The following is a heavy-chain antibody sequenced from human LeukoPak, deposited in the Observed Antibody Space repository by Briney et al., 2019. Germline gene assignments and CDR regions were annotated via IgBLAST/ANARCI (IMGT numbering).Heavy chain of an antibody. D-gene: IGHD3-22*01. V-gene: IGHV1-2*06. Sequence: ASVKVSCKASGYTFTGHYMHWVRQAPGQGLEWMGRINSNSGGTGFAEKFRGRVTMTRDTSISTAYMELSRLTSDDTAVYYCARAGGTYYYESSGYYYQNWFDSWGQGTLVTVSS. CDR3: ARAGGTYYYESSGYYYQNWFDS. CDR1: GYTFTGHY. J-gene: IGHJ5*01. CDR2: INSNSGGT.